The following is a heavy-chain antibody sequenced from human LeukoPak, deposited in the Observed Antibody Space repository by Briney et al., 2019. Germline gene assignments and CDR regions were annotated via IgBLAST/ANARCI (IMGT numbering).Heavy chain of an antibody. Sequence: ASVKVSCKASGGTFSRYAISWVRQAPGQGLEWMGGIIPIFGTANYAQKFQGRVTITADKSTSTAYMELSSLRAEDTAVYYCARDLNPGGATPHDYWGQGTLVTVSS. CDR3: ARDLNPGGATPHDY. J-gene: IGHJ4*02. V-gene: IGHV1-69*06. CDR1: GGTFSRYA. D-gene: IGHD1-26*01. CDR2: IIPIFGTA.